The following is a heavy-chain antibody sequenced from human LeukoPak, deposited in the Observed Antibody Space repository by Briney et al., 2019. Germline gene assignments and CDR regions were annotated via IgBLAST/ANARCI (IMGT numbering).Heavy chain of an antibody. CDR1: GVSISSSNW. J-gene: IGHJ6*03. V-gene: IGHV4-4*02. CDR2: IFHSGTT. Sequence: PSGTLSLTCAVSGVSISSSNWWSWVRQPPGKGLEWIARIFHSGTTDYKTSLKGRVTISVDKSKNQFSLKLTSVTAADTAVYYCARLTPTTLSLYYYYMDVWGKGTTVTISS. D-gene: IGHD2/OR15-2a*01. CDR3: ARLTPTTLSLYYYYMDV.